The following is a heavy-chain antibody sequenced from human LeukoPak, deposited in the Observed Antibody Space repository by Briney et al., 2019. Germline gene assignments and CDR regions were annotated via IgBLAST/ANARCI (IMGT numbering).Heavy chain of an antibody. V-gene: IGHV4-39*07. CDR3: ARSSIAARTHWFDP. CDR1: GGSISSSSYY. J-gene: IGHJ5*02. Sequence: PSETLSLTCTVSGGSISSSSYYWGWIRQPPGKGLEWIGSIYYSGSTYYNPSLKSRVTISVDTSKNQFSLKLSSVTAADTAVYYCARSSIAARTHWFDPWGQGTLVTVSS. CDR2: IYYSGST. D-gene: IGHD6-6*01.